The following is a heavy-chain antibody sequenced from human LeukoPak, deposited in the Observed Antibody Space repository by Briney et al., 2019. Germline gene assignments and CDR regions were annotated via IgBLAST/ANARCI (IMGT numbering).Heavy chain of an antibody. CDR2: ISSGGNYI. D-gene: IGHD6-13*01. CDR1: GLTFSSYS. CDR3: ARGYSSTWATGY. Sequence: GGSLRLSCAASGLTFSSYSMTWVRQAPGKGLQWVSSISSGGNYIYYADSLKCRFTISRDNAKNSLYLQMNSLRVEDTAVYYCARGYSSTWATGYWGQGTQVTVSS. J-gene: IGHJ4*02. V-gene: IGHV3-21*01.